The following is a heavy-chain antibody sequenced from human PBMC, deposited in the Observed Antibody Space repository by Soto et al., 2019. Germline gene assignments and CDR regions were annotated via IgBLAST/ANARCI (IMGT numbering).Heavy chain of an antibody. J-gene: IGHJ4*02. CDR2: IYYSGST. V-gene: IGHV4-59*01. D-gene: IGHD6-13*01. Sequence: SETLSLTCTVSGGSISSYYWSWIRQPPGKGLEWIGYIYYSGSTNYNPSLKSRVTISVDTSKNQFSLKLSSVTAADTAVYYCARDDVGIAAFDYWGQGTLVTVSS. CDR3: ARDDVGIAAFDY. CDR1: GGSISSYY.